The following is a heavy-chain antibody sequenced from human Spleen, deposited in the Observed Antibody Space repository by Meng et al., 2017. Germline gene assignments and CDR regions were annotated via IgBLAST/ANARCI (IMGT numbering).Heavy chain of an antibody. Sequence: ASVKVSCKASGYTFTSYGISWVRQAPGQGLEWMGWISAYNGNTNYAQKLQGRVTMTTDTSTSTAYMELRSLRSDDTAVYYCARGADSSSWYYYYGMDVWGRGTTVTVSS. CDR1: GYTFTSYG. D-gene: IGHD6-13*01. CDR3: ARGADSSSWYYYYGMDV. J-gene: IGHJ6*02. CDR2: ISAYNGNT. V-gene: IGHV1-18*01.